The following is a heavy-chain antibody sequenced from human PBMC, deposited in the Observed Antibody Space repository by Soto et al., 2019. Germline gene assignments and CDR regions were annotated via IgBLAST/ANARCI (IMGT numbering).Heavy chain of an antibody. Sequence: GGSLRLSCAASGFTFSSYSMNWVRQAPGKGLEWVSYISSSSSTIYYADSVKGRFTISRDNAKNSLYLQMNSLRAEDTAVYYCARDHYDFWSGYYTGPAVPDYWGQGTLVTVSS. D-gene: IGHD3-3*01. V-gene: IGHV3-48*01. J-gene: IGHJ4*02. CDR3: ARDHYDFWSGYYTGPAVPDY. CDR2: ISSSSSTI. CDR1: GFTFSSYS.